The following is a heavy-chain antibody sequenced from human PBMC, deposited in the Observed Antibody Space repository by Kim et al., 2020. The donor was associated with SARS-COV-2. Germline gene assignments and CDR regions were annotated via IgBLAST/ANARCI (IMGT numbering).Heavy chain of an antibody. CDR3: ARVKGIAVDRSGMDV. J-gene: IGHJ6*02. Sequence: EAVTGRFTISRDNPKNTRYLQMNSLRAEGTAVYYCARVKGIAVDRSGMDVWGHGATVTVSS. V-gene: IGHV3-74*01. D-gene: IGHD6-19*01.